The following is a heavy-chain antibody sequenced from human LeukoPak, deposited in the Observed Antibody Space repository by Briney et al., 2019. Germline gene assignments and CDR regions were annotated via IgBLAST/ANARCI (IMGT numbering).Heavy chain of an antibody. V-gene: IGHV4-61*02. CDR1: GGSISSGSYY. CDR3: ARAIGRSLQYYFDY. Sequence: SETLSLTCTVSGGSISSGSYYWSWIRQPAGKGLEWIGRIYTSGSTNYNPSLKSRVTISVDTSKNQFSLKLSSVTAADTAVYYCARAIGRSLQYYFDYWGQGTLVTVSS. J-gene: IGHJ4*02. CDR2: IYTSGST. D-gene: IGHD1-14*01.